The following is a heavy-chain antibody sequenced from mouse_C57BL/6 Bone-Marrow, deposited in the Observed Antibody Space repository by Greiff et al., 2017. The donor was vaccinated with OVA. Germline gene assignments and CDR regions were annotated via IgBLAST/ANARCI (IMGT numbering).Heavy chain of an antibody. Sequence: QVQLQQPGAELVKPGASVKLSCKASGYTFTSYWMQWVKQRPGQGLEWIGEIDPSDSYTNYNQKFKGKATLPVDTSSSTAYMQRSSLTSEDSAVYYCAREGITTVVAPDYWGQGTTLTVSS. V-gene: IGHV1-50*01. J-gene: IGHJ2*01. D-gene: IGHD1-1*01. CDR1: GYTFTSYW. CDR2: IDPSDSYT. CDR3: AREGITTVVAPDY.